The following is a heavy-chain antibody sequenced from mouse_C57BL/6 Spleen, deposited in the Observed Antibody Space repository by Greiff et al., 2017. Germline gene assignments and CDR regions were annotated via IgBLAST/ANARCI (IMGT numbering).Heavy chain of an antibody. Sequence: VQLQQPGAELVRPGSSVKLSCTASGYTFTSYWMHWVKQRPIQGLEWIGNIDPSDSDTHYNQKFKDKATLTVDKSSSTAYMQLSSLTSEDSAVYYCARNPYYYGSRENYFDYWGQGTTLTVSS. D-gene: IGHD1-1*01. V-gene: IGHV1-52*01. CDR3: ARNPYYYGSRENYFDY. CDR2: IDPSDSDT. CDR1: GYTFTSYW. J-gene: IGHJ2*01.